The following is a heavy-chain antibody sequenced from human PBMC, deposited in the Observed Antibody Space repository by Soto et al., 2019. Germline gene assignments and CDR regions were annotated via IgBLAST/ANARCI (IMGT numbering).Heavy chain of an antibody. CDR2: IEPSDSYT. Sequence: RGQSLRISCKGSGYSFTSYWSSWVRQMPGKGLEWMGRIEPSDSYTNYSPSYQGHVTISADKSISTAYLQWSSLKASDTAMYYCARYMDCSSTSCYDDYYYGMDVWGQGTTVTVSS. CDR1: GYSFTSYW. J-gene: IGHJ6*02. V-gene: IGHV5-10-1*01. D-gene: IGHD2-2*01. CDR3: ARYMDCSSTSCYDDYYYGMDV.